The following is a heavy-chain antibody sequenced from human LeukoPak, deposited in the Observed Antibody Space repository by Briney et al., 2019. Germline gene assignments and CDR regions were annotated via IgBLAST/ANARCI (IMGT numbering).Heavy chain of an antibody. V-gene: IGHV3-33*01. CDR3: ARAGSGWYHFDY. J-gene: IGHJ4*02. CDR2: IWYDGSNK. D-gene: IGHD6-19*01. CDR1: GFTFSSYG. Sequence: GRSLRLSCAASGFTFSSYGMHWVRQAPGKGLEWVAVIWYDGSNKYYADSVKGRFTISRDNSKNTLYLQMNSLRAEDTAVYYCARAGSGWYHFDYWGQGTLVTVSS.